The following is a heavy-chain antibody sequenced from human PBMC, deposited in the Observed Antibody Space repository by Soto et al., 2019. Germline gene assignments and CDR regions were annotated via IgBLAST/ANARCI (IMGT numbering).Heavy chain of an antibody. CDR3: AGGGVRGVITRTRDYYGMDV. V-gene: IGHV5-51*01. Sequence: PGESLKISCEASGYSFTSYWIGWVRQMPEKGLEWMGIIYPGDSDTRYSPSFQGQVTISADKSISTAYLQWSSLKASDTAMYYCAGGGVRGVITRTRDYYGMDVWGQETTVTVSS. J-gene: IGHJ6*02. CDR2: IYPGDSDT. D-gene: IGHD3-10*01. CDR1: GYSFTSYW.